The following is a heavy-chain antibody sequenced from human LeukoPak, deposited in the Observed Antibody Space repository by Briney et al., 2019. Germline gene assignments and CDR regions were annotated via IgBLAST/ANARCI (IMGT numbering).Heavy chain of an antibody. Sequence: HPGGSLRLSCAASGFTFSSYAMSWVRQAPGKGLEWVSAISGSGGSTYYADSVKGRFTTSRDNSKNTLYLQMSSLRAEDTAVYYCAKGGRIAVAGSNFDYWGQGTLVTVSP. CDR3: AKGGRIAVAGSNFDY. J-gene: IGHJ4*02. D-gene: IGHD6-19*01. V-gene: IGHV3-23*01. CDR2: ISGSGGST. CDR1: GFTFSSYA.